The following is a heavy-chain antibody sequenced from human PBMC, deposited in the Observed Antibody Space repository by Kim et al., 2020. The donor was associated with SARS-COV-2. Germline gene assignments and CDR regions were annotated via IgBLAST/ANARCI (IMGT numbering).Heavy chain of an antibody. V-gene: IGHV3-30*04. CDR1: GFTFSSYA. D-gene: IGHD5-12*01. CDR2: ISYDGSNK. CDR3: ARDIVATIGGLISD. J-gene: IGHJ4*02. Sequence: GGSLRLSCAASGFTFSSYAMHWVRQAPGKGLEWVAVISYDGSNKYYADSVKGRFTISRDNSKNTLYLQMNSLRAEDTAVYYCARDIVATIGGLISDWGQGTLVTVSS.